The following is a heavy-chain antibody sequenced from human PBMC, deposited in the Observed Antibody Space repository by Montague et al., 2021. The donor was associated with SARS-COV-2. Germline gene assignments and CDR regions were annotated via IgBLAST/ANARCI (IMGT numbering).Heavy chain of an antibody. Sequence: TLSLTCTVSGGSISSGGYYWSWIRQHPGKGLEWIGYNHYSGSTYYNPSLQSRVTISVDTSKNQFSLKLSSVTAADTAVYYCARWFGYYGSGDYFDYWGQGTLVTVSS. J-gene: IGHJ4*02. CDR2: NHYSGST. CDR3: ARWFGYYGSGDYFDY. V-gene: IGHV4-31*03. D-gene: IGHD3-10*01. CDR1: GGSISSGGYY.